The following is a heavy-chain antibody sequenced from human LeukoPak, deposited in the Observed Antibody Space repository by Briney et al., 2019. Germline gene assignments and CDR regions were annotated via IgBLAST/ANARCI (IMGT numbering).Heavy chain of an antibody. V-gene: IGHV4-34*01. Sequence: SETLSLTCAVYGGSFSGYYWSWIRQPPGKGLEWVGEINHSGSTNYNPSLKSRVTISVDTSKNQFSLKLSSVTAADTAVYYCARVRRIMITFGGVPGDFDYWGQGTLVTVSS. CDR1: GGSFSGYY. CDR2: INHSGST. CDR3: ARVRRIMITFGGVPGDFDY. D-gene: IGHD3-16*01. J-gene: IGHJ4*02.